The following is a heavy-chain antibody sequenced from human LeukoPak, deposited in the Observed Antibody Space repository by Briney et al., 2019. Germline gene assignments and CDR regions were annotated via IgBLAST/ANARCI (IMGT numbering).Heavy chain of an antibody. J-gene: IGHJ4*02. CDR1: GGSISRSSYY. CDR3: ARQNYGSAPLRY. D-gene: IGHD3-10*01. CDR2: INHSGTT. Sequence: SETLSLTCTVSGGSISRSSYYWSWIRQPPGKGLEWIGEINHSGTTNYNPSLKSRVTMSVDTSKNQFSLKLTSVTAADTAVYYCARQNYGSAPLRYWGQGTLVTVSS. V-gene: IGHV4-39*01.